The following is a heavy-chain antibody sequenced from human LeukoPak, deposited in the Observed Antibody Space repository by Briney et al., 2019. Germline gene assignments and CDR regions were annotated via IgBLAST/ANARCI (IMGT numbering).Heavy chain of an antibody. CDR1: GFTFSSYS. CDR2: ISSSSSTI. V-gene: IGHV3-48*01. CDR3: ARGAVYSGYLEAYYFDY. J-gene: IGHJ4*02. Sequence: PGGSLRLSCAASGFTFSSYSMDWVRQAPGKGLEWVSYISSSSSTIYYADSVKGRFTISRDNAKNSLYLQMNSLRAEDTAVYYCARGAVYSGYLEAYYFDYWGQGTLVTVSS. D-gene: IGHD5-12*01.